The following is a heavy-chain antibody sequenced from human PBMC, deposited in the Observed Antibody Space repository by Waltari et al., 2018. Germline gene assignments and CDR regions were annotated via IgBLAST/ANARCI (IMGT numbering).Heavy chain of an antibody. CDR1: GYTFTGHY. CDR3: ARELLVVTSPYYGLDV. Sequence: QVHLMQSGAEVKQPGASVNVSCKTSGYTFTGHYIPWGRQAPGQGLEWRGWVNPNSGDTNYAQKFQGRVTMTRDTSISTAYMELSRLRSDDAAVYFCARELLVVTSPYYGLDVWGQGTTVTVSS. V-gene: IGHV1-2*02. D-gene: IGHD2-15*01. J-gene: IGHJ6*02. CDR2: VNPNSGDT.